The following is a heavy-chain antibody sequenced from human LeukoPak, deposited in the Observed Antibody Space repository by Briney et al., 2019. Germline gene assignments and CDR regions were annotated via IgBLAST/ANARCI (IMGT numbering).Heavy chain of an antibody. CDR2: ISAYNGNT. J-gene: IGHJ4*02. CDR1: GYTFTSYG. V-gene: IGHV1-18*01. Sequence: SVKVSCKASGYTFTSYGISWVRQAPGQGREWMGWISAYNGNTEYAEKLQGRVTMTTDTSTSTAYMELRSLRSDDTAVYYCARVPSFQTLDYWGQGTLVTVSS. D-gene: IGHD4/OR15-4a*01. CDR3: ARVPSFQTLDY.